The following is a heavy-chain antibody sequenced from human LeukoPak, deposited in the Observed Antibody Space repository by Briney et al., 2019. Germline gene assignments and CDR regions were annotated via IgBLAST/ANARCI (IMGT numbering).Heavy chain of an antibody. Sequence: PSETLSLTCTVSGCSISSYYWSWIRQPAGKGLEWIGRIYTSGSTNYNPSLKRRVTMSVDTSKNQFSLELSSVTAADTAVYYCARTPRDCSSTSCYFWFDPWGQGALVTVSS. CDR1: GCSISSYY. D-gene: IGHD2-2*01. CDR2: IYTSGST. V-gene: IGHV4-4*07. J-gene: IGHJ5*02. CDR3: ARTPRDCSSTSCYFWFDP.